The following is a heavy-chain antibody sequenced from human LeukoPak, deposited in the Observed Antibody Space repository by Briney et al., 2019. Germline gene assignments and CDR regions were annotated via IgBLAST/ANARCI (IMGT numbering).Heavy chain of an antibody. D-gene: IGHD2-15*01. J-gene: IGHJ4*02. CDR3: ARGYCLNGKCPFAFDY. CDR1: GFTVSSSY. CDR2: IYIGGNT. Sequence: GGSLRLSCAASGFTVSSSYMAWVRRAPGRGLEWVSIIYIGGNTSLAHSVKSRFTISRDSSKNTLYLQMNSLTAEDRAVYYCARGYCLNGKCPFAFDYWGQGTLVTVSS. V-gene: IGHV3-66*02.